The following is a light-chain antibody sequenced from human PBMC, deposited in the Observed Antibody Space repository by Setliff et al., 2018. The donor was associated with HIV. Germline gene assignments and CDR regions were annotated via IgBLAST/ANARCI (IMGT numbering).Light chain of an antibody. CDR3: SSYAGSNNYV. V-gene: IGLV2-8*01. CDR1: SSDVGGYNY. Sequence: QSALAQPPSAPGSPGQSVTISCTGTSSDVGGYNYVSWYQQHPGKAPKVMIYEVSKRPSGVPDRFSGSKSGNTASLTVSGLQAEDEADYYCSSYAGSNNYVFGTGTKVTVL. J-gene: IGLJ1*01. CDR2: EVS.